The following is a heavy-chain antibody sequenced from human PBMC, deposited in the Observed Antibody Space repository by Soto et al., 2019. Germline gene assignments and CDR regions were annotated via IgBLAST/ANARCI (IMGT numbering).Heavy chain of an antibody. CDR3: ARDRRWLPRGPNNWLDL. Sequence: TLSLTCTVSGGSINSGDYYWTWVRQPPGKGLEWIGYIYYDGNSQHNPSLKSRVTMSIDTSKNQFSLNLSSVTAADTAVYYCARDRRWLPRGPNNWLDLWGQGTQVTVSS. CDR1: GGSINSGDYY. CDR2: IYYDGNS. J-gene: IGHJ5*02. D-gene: IGHD5-12*01. V-gene: IGHV4-30-4*01.